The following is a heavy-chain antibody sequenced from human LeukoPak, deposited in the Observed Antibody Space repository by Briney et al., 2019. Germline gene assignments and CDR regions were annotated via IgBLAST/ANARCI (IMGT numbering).Heavy chain of an antibody. V-gene: IGHV3-30*18. D-gene: IGHD6-19*01. J-gene: IGHJ4*02. Sequence: GRSLRLSCAASGFTFSSYGMPWVRQAPGKGLEWVAVISYDGSNKYYADSVKGRFTISRDNSKNTLYLQMNSLRAEDTAVYYCAKPARQWPVLPYYFDYWGQGTLVTVSS. CDR2: ISYDGSNK. CDR1: GFTFSSYG. CDR3: AKPARQWPVLPYYFDY.